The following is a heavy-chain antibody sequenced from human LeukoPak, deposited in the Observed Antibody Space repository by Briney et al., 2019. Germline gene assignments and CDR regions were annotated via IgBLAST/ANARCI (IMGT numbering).Heavy chain of an antibody. CDR3: SRLTHSYYADTAGYYPYYYMDV. V-gene: IGHV4-39*02. CDR1: GDSISSSDYY. D-gene: IGHD3-22*01. Sequence: SETLSLTCTVSGDSISSSDYYWGWIRQSPGKGLERIGRISYSGKTFYNPSLKSRVTMSVDTSKNLFSLRLNSVTAADTAVYYCSRLTHSYYADTAGYYPYYYMDVWGEGATVTVSS. CDR2: ISYSGKT. J-gene: IGHJ6*03.